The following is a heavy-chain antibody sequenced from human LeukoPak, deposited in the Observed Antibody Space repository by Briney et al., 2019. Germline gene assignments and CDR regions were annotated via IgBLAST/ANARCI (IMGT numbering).Heavy chain of an antibody. J-gene: IGHJ4*02. V-gene: IGHV3-7*01. Sequence: GGSLRLSCAASGFSLSGYLMSWVRQAPGKGLEWVARLHANGDEKNFVGSVQGRFTVSRDNAKNSLYLQMNSLRVEDTAVYYCARGGYSFDYLGQGTLVTVSS. CDR3: ARGGYSFDY. CDR1: GFSLSGYL. D-gene: IGHD5-12*01. CDR2: LHANGDEK.